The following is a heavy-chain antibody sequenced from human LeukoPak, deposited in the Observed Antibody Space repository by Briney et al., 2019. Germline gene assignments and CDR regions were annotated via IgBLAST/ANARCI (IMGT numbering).Heavy chain of an antibody. CDR1: GFTFSSYE. CDR3: AKGMVVTSYDYYFDY. V-gene: IGHV3-48*03. Sequence: GGSLRLSCAASGFTFSSYEMNWVRQAPGKGLEWVSYISNSGSTIYYTDSVKGRFTISRDNAKNTLYLQMNSLRAEDTAVYYCAKGMVVTSYDYYFDYWGQGTLVTVSS. D-gene: IGHD4/OR15-4a*01. CDR2: ISNSGSTI. J-gene: IGHJ4*02.